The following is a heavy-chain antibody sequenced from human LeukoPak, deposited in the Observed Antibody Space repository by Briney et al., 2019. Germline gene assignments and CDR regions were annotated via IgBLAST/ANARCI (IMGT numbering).Heavy chain of an antibody. V-gene: IGHV1-18*01. Sequence: ASVKVSCKASGYTFTSYGISWVRQAPGQGLEWMGWISAYNGNTNYAQKLQGRVTMTTDTSTSTAYMGLRSLRSADTAVYYCARVRGYSYGTGFDYWGQGTRATVSS. CDR2: ISAYNGNT. D-gene: IGHD5-18*01. J-gene: IGHJ4*02. CDR1: GYTFTSYG. CDR3: ARVRGYSYGTGFDY.